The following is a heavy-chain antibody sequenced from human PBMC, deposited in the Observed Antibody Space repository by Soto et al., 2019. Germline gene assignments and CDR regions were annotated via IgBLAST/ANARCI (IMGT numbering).Heavy chain of an antibody. CDR1: GFAFSSYG. CDR2: IWYDGSNE. Sequence: LRLSCAASGFAFSSYGMHWVRQAPGQGLEWVAAIWYDGSNENYADSVKGRFTISRDNSKNTLYLQMNSLSVEDTAVYHCARDSSGSGGAFDIWGQGTMVTVSS. D-gene: IGHD1-26*01. J-gene: IGHJ3*02. V-gene: IGHV3-33*01. CDR3: ARDSSGSGGAFDI.